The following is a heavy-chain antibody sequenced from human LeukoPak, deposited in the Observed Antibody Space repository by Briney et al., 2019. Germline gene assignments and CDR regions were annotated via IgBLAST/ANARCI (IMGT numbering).Heavy chain of an antibody. Sequence: SETLSLTCTVSGGSISSYYWSWIRQPPGKGLEWIGYIYYSGITNYNPSLKSRVTISVDTSKNQLSLKLSSVTAADTAVYFCARIPNYYGTGSYVDYWGQGTLVTVSS. CDR3: ARIPNYYGTGSYVDY. V-gene: IGHV4-59*01. CDR1: GGSISSYY. CDR2: IYYSGIT. J-gene: IGHJ4*02. D-gene: IGHD3-10*01.